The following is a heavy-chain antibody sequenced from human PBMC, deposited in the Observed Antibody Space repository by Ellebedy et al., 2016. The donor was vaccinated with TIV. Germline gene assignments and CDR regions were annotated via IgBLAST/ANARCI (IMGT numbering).Heavy chain of an antibody. D-gene: IGHD4-23*01. J-gene: IGHJ5*02. Sequence: GESLKISCAASGFTFSSYAMNWVRQAPGKGLEWVSYITSRSDTIYYADSVEGRFTISRDNAKNSLYLEMNSLRDEDTALYYCARDPRGTTVVLPFDPWGQGTLVTVSS. V-gene: IGHV3-48*02. CDR2: ITSRSDTI. CDR1: GFTFSSYA. CDR3: ARDPRGTTVVLPFDP.